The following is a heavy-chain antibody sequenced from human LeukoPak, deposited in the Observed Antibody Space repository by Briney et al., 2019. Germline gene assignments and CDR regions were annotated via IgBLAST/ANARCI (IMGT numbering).Heavy chain of an antibody. Sequence: SSETLSLTCVVSGGSISTSSYYWGWIRQPPGKGLEWIGEINHRGSTKYNPSLKSRVTISVDTSKNQFSLKLSSVTAADTAVYYCARGDLNSGYDGGWGQGTLVTVSS. CDR1: GGSISTSSYY. D-gene: IGHD5-12*01. V-gene: IGHV4-39*07. CDR2: INHRGST. J-gene: IGHJ4*02. CDR3: ARGDLNSGYDGG.